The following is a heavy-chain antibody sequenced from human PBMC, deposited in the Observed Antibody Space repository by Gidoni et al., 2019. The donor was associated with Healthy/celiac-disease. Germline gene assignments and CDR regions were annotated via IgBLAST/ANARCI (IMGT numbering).Heavy chain of an antibody. CDR1: GYTFTSYD. Sequence: QVQLVQSGAEVKKPGPSVRVSCMASGYTFTSYDISWVRQAPGQGLAWRGWISAYNGNTNYAQKLQGRVTMTTDTSTSTAYMELRSLRSDDTAVYYCARDQVEDFWSGYLVHYYGMDVWGQGTTVTVSS. V-gene: IGHV1-18*01. CDR3: ARDQVEDFWSGYLVHYYGMDV. J-gene: IGHJ6*02. D-gene: IGHD3-3*01. CDR2: ISAYNGNT.